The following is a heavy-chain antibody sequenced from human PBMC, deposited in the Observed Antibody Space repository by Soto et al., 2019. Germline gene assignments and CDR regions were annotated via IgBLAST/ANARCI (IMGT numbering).Heavy chain of an antibody. J-gene: IGHJ4*02. CDR1: EFTSSDHY. Sequence: ELQLVESGGGLVQPGGSLRLSCAASEFTSSDHYMDWVRQAPGKGLEWVGRIRDKAHSYTIEYAASVKGRFTISRDDSKNSLYVQMNSLKTGDTAVYYCARGMPTTGRRAFDYWGQGALVTVAS. V-gene: IGHV3-72*01. CDR3: ARGMPTTGRRAFDY. D-gene: IGHD1-1*01. CDR2: IRDKAHSYTI.